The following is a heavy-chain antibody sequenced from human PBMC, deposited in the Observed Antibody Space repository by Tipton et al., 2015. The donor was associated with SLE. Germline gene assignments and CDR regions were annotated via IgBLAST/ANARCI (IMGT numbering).Heavy chain of an antibody. CDR2: IYLSGST. Sequence: TLSLTCTVSGVSINTYYWAWNRQPAGKGLEWVGRIYLSGSTNYNPSLKGRVTMSIDTSRNQFSLNLGSVTAADTAIYYCARQMQRCSACPKFFDYWGQGTLVTVSS. V-gene: IGHV4-4*07. D-gene: IGHD6-19*01. CDR1: GVSINTYY. J-gene: IGHJ4*02. CDR3: ARQMQRCSACPKFFDY.